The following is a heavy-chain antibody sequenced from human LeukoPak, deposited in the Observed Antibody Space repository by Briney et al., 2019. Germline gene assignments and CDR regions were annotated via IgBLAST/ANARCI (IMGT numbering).Heavy chain of an antibody. CDR3: ARGDFGETNTAFDV. D-gene: IGHD4-17*01. CDR1: GYTFTDYD. Sequence: ASVKVSCETSGYTFTDYDVHWVRQAPGQGLEWMGWINPNSASTNYAQRLQGRVTFTRDTSLSIAYMELSSLTSEDAAVYFCARGDFGETNTAFDVWGQGTLVAVSS. CDR2: INPNSAST. J-gene: IGHJ3*01. V-gene: IGHV1-8*03.